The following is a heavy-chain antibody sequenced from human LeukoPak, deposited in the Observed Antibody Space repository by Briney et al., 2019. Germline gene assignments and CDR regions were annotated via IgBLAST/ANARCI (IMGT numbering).Heavy chain of an antibody. CDR1: GFIFSDSA. J-gene: IGHJ4*02. D-gene: IGHD2-21*02. V-gene: IGHV3-73*01. CDR2: IRSKANNYAT. Sequence: GGSLRLSCAASGFIFSDSAMHWVRQASGKGLEWVGRIRSKANNYATTYAASVKGRFTISRDDSKNTAYLQMNSLKIEDTAVYYCTRPCAGDCTDNYWGQGALVTVSS. CDR3: TRPCAGDCTDNY.